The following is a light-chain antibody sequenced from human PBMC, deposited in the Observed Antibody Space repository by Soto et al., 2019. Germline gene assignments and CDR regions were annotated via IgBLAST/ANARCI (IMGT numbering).Light chain of an antibody. CDR3: CSYAGSYSVL. CDR2: DVN. Sequence: QSVLTQPRSVSGSPGQSVTISCTGSSSDVGGYNYVSWYQQHPGKAPKLIIYDVNKRPSGVPDRFSGSKSGNTASLTISGLQSEDEADYFCCSYAGSYSVLFGGRTKLTVL. V-gene: IGLV2-11*01. CDR1: SSDVGGYNY. J-gene: IGLJ2*01.